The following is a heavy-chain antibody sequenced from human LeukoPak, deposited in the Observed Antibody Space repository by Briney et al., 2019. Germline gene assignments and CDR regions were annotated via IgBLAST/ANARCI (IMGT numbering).Heavy chain of an antibody. CDR2: FRSKGFGGTT. CDR3: TRLVAGTGYYFDY. D-gene: IGHD6-19*01. Sequence: GGSLRLSCTASGFTFGDYGLSWVRQAPEKGLEWVGFFRSKGFGGTTEYAASVKGRFTISRDDSKRIAYLQMNSLKTEDTAVYYCTRLVAGTGYYFDYWGQGTLVTVSS. J-gene: IGHJ4*02. CDR1: GFTFGDYG. V-gene: IGHV3-49*04.